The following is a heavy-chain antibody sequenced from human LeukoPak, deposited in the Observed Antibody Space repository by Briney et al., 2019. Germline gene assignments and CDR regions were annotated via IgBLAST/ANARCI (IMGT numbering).Heavy chain of an antibody. CDR3: AGHLWFGELTSIIKPWFDP. CDR1: GFTFSSYA. V-gene: IGHV3-23*01. CDR2: ISGSGGST. D-gene: IGHD3-10*01. Sequence: GGSLRLSCAASGFTFSSYAMSWVRQAPGKGLEWVSAISGSGGSTYYADSVKGRFTISRDNSKNTLYLQMNSLRAEDTAVYYCAGHLWFGELTSIIKPWFDPWGQGTLVTVSS. J-gene: IGHJ5*02.